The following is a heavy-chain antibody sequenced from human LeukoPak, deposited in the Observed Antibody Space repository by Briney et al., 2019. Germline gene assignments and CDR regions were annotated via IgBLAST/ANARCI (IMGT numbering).Heavy chain of an antibody. Sequence: SETLSLTCAGYGGSFSGYYWSWIRQPPGKGLEWIGEINHSRSTSYNPSLKSRVTISVDTSKNQFSLKLSSVTAADTALYYCAREIHYDSSGQRSLHAFDIWGQGTMVTVSS. V-gene: IGHV4-34*01. CDR3: AREIHYDSSGQRSLHAFDI. D-gene: IGHD3-22*01. J-gene: IGHJ3*02. CDR1: GGSFSGYY. CDR2: INHSRST.